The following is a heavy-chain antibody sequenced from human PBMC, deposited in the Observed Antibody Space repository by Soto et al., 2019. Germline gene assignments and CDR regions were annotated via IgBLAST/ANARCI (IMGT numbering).Heavy chain of an antibody. Sequence: PSETLSLTCTVSGGSISSGGYYWSWIRQHPGKGLEWIGYIFYSGTTYYNPSLKSRVTISVDTSKNQFSLKLSSVTAADTAVYYCARGQGRLVPTVYYYYYGMDVWGQGTTVTVSS. CDR2: IFYSGTT. J-gene: IGHJ6*02. D-gene: IGHD2-8*02. V-gene: IGHV4-31*03. CDR3: ARGQGRLVPTVYYYYYGMDV. CDR1: GGSISSGGYY.